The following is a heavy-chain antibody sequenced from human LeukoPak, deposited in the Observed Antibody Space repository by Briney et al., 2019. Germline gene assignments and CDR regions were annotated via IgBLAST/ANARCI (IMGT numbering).Heavy chain of an antibody. V-gene: IGHV3-9*01. D-gene: IGHD5-18*01. CDR1: GFTFDDYP. CDR2: LSWNSGYI. Sequence: SGGSLRLFCAASGFTFDDYPMHRVRQAPGKGLEGVSGLSWNSGYIDYADSVKGRFTISRDNDKHYLYLQMNSLRAEDTALYYCAKGLAGYSYGMGYWGQGTLNTVPS. CDR3: AKGLAGYSYGMGY. J-gene: IGHJ4*02.